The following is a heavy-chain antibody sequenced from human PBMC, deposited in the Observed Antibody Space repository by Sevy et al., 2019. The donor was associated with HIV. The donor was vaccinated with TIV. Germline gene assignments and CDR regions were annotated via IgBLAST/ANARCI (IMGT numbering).Heavy chain of an antibody. D-gene: IGHD3-22*01. CDR2: ISGSAGST. Sequence: GGSLRLSCAASGFTFSSYAMSWVRQAPGKGLEWISAISGSAGSTYYADSVKGRFTIARDNSKDTRYLQMNSLRAEDTAVYYCAKDPDYYDSSGYPGIEDYWGQGTLVTVSS. J-gene: IGHJ4*02. CDR1: GFTFSSYA. CDR3: AKDPDYYDSSGYPGIEDY. V-gene: IGHV3-23*01.